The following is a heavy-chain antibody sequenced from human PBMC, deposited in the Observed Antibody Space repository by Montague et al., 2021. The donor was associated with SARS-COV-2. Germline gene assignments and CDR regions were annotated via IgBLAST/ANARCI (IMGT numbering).Heavy chain of an antibody. CDR3: ARAHSGGWAHLDN. CDR2: IYTSGXT. J-gene: IGHJ4*02. V-gene: IGHV4-61*02. CDR1: GGSISSGSYY. D-gene: IGHD5-12*01. Sequence: TLSLTCTVSGGSISSGSYYWSWLPQPTGTVLVWIGRIYTSGXTXYTXXXKSRVTISVDTSKNQFSLTLTSVTAADTAVSYCARAHSGGWAHLDNWGQGTLVTVSS.